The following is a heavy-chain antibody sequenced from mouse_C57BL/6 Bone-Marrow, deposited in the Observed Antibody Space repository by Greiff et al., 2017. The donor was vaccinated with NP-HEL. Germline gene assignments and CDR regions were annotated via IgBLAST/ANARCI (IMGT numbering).Heavy chain of an antibody. CDR2: INPNNGGT. CDR3: ARLITTVVAPNY. Sequence: EVQLQQSGPELVKPGASVKISCKASGYTFTDYYMNWVKQSHGKSLEWTGDINPNNGGTSYNQKFKGKATLTVDKSSSTAYMELRSLTSEDSAVYYCARLITTVVAPNYWGQGTTLTVSS. V-gene: IGHV1-26*01. J-gene: IGHJ2*01. D-gene: IGHD1-1*01. CDR1: GYTFTDYY.